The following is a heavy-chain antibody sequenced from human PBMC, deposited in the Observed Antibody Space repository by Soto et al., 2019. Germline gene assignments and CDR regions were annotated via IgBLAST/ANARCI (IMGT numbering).Heavy chain of an antibody. Sequence: EVQLLESGGGLVQPGGSLRLSCAASGFTFSRYSMNWVRQAPGKGLEWLSIITAGGDSTYYADSVEGRVTITRDNSKNTRFLHMNSLRADDTAVYFCAKMPKNYHGSGIWGQGTLVTVSS. D-gene: IGHD3-10*01. V-gene: IGHV3-23*01. J-gene: IGHJ4*02. CDR3: AKMPKNYHGSGI. CDR2: ITAGGDST. CDR1: GFTFSRYS.